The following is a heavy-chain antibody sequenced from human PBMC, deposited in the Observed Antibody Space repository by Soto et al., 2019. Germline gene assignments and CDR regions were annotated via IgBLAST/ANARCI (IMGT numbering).Heavy chain of an antibody. V-gene: IGHV1-69*06. CDR3: TRIETLTYYNSRGTDLDF. Sequence: QVQLVQSGAEVKKPGSSVRVSCKVSGGTFGSHTFTWVRQAPGQGLEWMGEIIPVFNAANYAQRFQDRVTITEDTSATTFYLELSRLTSADTVTYYCTRIETLTYYNSRGTDLDFWGQGTLVIVSS. J-gene: IGHJ4*02. D-gene: IGHD3-10*01. CDR2: IIPVFNAA. CDR1: GGTFGSHT.